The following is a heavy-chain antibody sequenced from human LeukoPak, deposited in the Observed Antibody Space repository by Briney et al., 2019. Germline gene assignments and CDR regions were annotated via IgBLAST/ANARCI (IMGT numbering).Heavy chain of an antibody. CDR1: GGSISSYY. Sequence: SETLSLTCTVSGGSISSYYWSWIRQPPGKGLEWIGYIFYSGGANYNPSLKSRVTISVDTSKNQFSLKLNSVTAADTAAYYCARALYRSGWYKDAFDIWGQGTMVTVYS. V-gene: IGHV4-59*01. CDR2: IFYSGGA. D-gene: IGHD6-19*01. CDR3: ARALYRSGWYKDAFDI. J-gene: IGHJ3*02.